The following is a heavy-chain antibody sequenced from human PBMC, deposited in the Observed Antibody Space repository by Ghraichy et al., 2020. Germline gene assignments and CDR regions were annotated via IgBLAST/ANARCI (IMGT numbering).Heavy chain of an antibody. CDR2: IGGNSRDI. CDR3: ARDLVTSGTFRDY. V-gene: IGHV3-48*02. J-gene: IGHJ4*02. D-gene: IGHD1-26*01. CDR1: GFTFSSYS. Sequence: GGSLRLSCVASGFTFSSYSMNWVHQAPGKGLEWVSYIGGNSRDIYYADSVKGRFTISRDNAKNSLYLQMSSLRDDDTAVYFCARDLVTSGTFRDYWGQGTLVTVSS.